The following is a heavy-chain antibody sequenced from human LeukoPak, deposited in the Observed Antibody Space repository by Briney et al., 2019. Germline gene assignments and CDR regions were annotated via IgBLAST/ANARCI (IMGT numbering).Heavy chain of an antibody. D-gene: IGHD3-10*01. CDR2: IYYSGST. J-gene: IGHJ3*02. CDR1: GGSISSGGYY. Sequence: TLSLTCTVSGGSISSGGYYWSWIRQHPGKGLEWIGYIYYSGSTYYNPSLKSRVTISVDTSKNQFSLKLSFVTAADTAVYYCARSDYHGSGSHTVFDAFDIWGQGTRVTVSS. V-gene: IGHV4-31*03. CDR3: ARSDYHGSGSHTVFDAFDI.